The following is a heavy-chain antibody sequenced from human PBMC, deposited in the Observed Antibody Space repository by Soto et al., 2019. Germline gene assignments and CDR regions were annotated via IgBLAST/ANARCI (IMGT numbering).Heavy chain of an antibody. D-gene: IGHD3-16*01. V-gene: IGHV1-18*01. CDR2: ISPYNGQT. CDR3: VRDVVWGATLIWGVVARGFYI. J-gene: IGHJ3*01. CDR1: GYTFINYG. Sequence: QAQLVQSGAEVRKPGASVNVSCRTSGYTFINYGVSWVRQAPGQGLVWMGWISPYNGQTTVAENFQGRVTLTSDASARIVNMELKSLRSDDTAMYFCVRDVVWGATLIWGVVARGFYIWGQGTPVTVSS.